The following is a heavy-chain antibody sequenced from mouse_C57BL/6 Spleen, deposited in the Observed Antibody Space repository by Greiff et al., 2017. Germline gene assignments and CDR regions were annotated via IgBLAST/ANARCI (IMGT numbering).Heavy chain of an antibody. CDR3: ARETAQAPFAY. Sequence: EVQVVESGGGLVKPGGSLKLSCAASGFTFSSYAMSWVRQTPEKRLEWVATISDGGSYTYYPDNVKGRFTISRDNAKNNLYLQMSHLKSEDTAMYYCARETAQAPFAYWGQGTLVTVSA. D-gene: IGHD3-2*02. CDR1: GFTFSSYA. V-gene: IGHV5-4*01. CDR2: ISDGGSYT. J-gene: IGHJ3*01.